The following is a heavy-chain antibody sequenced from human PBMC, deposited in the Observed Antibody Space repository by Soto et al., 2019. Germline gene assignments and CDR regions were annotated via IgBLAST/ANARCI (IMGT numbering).Heavy chain of an antibody. CDR1: GFILSSVC. D-gene: IGHD7-27*01. Sequence: GSLRLSCAATGFILSSVCINWVRHAQGKGLEWVGRIKSKTDGGTTDFAAPVKGRFAISRDDSKDMVYFQMNSLKTEDTAVYYCTTDSLFTGELVRFDFWGHGTLVTVSS. CDR3: TTDSLFTGELVRFDF. J-gene: IGHJ4*01. CDR2: IKSKTDGGTT. V-gene: IGHV3-15*07.